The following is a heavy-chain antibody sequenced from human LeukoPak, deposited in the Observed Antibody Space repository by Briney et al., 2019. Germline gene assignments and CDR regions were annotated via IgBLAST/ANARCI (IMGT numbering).Heavy chain of an antibody. CDR2: ISTSVSTI. J-gene: IGHJ5*02. D-gene: IGHD1-26*01. CDR3: AREGGSYYINWFDP. Sequence: GGSLRLSCAASGFTFSSYEMKLVRQAPGKGLEWVSYISTSVSTIYYADSVKGRFTISRDNAKNSLYLQMNSLRAEDTAVYYCAREGGSYYINWFDPWGQGTLVTVSS. V-gene: IGHV3-48*03. CDR1: GFTFSSYE.